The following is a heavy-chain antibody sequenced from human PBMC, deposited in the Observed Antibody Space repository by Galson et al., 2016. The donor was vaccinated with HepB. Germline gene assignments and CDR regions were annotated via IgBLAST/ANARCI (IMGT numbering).Heavy chain of an antibody. CDR2: INPDNGNT. V-gene: IGHV1-8*01. CDR1: GYTFISHD. Sequence: SVKVSCKASGYTFISHDIHWVRQASGQGLEWVGRINPDNGNTGYAEKFQGRVKMTRSTSITTAYMELSSLSTDESAVYYCARMEEGKKRLYGDIPYWLDAWGQGTLVAVSS. CDR3: ARMEEGKKRLYGDIPYWLDA. D-gene: IGHD4-17*01. J-gene: IGHJ5*02.